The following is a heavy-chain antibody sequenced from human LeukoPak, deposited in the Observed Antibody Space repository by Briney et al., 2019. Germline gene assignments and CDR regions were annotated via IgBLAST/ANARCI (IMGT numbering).Heavy chain of an antibody. J-gene: IGHJ4*02. D-gene: IGHD5-18*01. CDR1: GGSISSSSYY. V-gene: IGHV4-39*01. CDR3: ARANLALEYTANDY. Sequence: SETLSLTRTVSGGSISSSSYYWGWIRQPPGTGLEWIGSIYYSGSTYYNPSLKSRVTISVDTSKNQFSLKLSSVTAADTAVYYCARANLALEYTANDYWGQGTLVTVSS. CDR2: IYYSGST.